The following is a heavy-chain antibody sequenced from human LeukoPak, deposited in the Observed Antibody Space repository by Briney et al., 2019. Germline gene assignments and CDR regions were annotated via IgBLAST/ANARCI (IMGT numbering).Heavy chain of an antibody. CDR2: IYHSGST. D-gene: IGHD6-6*01. V-gene: IGHV4-30-2*01. Sequence: TLSLTCTVSGGSISSGGYYWSWIRQPPGKGLEWIGYIYHSGSTDYNPSLKSRVTISLDRSKNQFSLKLSSVTAADTAVYYCARSWQLGWFDPWGQGTLVTVSS. CDR1: GGSISSGGYY. CDR3: ARSWQLGWFDP. J-gene: IGHJ5*02.